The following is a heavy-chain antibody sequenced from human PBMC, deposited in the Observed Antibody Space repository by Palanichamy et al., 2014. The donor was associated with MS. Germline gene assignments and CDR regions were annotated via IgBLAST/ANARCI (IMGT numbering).Heavy chain of an antibody. D-gene: IGHD6-13*01. CDR3: TRTWNLNSSWTPDFDY. V-gene: IGHV1-2*06. J-gene: IGHJ4*02. Sequence: QVQLVQSGAEVKKPGASVKVSCKASGYSFTGSYIHWVRQAPGQGLEWMGRINPNGGDTKFAQKFQGRVTLTRDTSINTAYMELSGLTSDDMAVYYCTRTWNLNSSWTPDFDYWGQGTLVTVSS. CDR1: GYSFTGSY. CDR2: INPNGGDT.